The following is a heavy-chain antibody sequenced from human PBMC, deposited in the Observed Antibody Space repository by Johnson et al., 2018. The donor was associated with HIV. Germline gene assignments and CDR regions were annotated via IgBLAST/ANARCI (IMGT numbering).Heavy chain of an antibody. CDR3: ARVRGGTGHGAFDI. J-gene: IGHJ3*02. Sequence: VQLVESGGGVVQPGGSLRLSCETSGFTFSSYDMHWVRQAPGKGLEWVAFIRYDGSNKYYADSVKGRFTISRDNSKNTLYLQMNSLRTEDTAVYYCARVRGGTGHGAFDIWGQGTMVTVSS. CDR2: IRYDGSNK. CDR1: GFTFSSYD. V-gene: IGHV3-30*02.